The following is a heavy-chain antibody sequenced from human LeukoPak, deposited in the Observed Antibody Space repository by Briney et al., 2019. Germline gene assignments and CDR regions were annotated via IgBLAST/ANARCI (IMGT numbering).Heavy chain of an antibody. CDR3: ASTYYCDSSGPHDAFDI. Sequence: ASVKVSCKASGYTFTSYAMHWVRQAPGQRLEWMGWINAGNGNTKYSQKFQGRVTITRDTSASTAYMELSSLRSEDTAVYYCASTYYCDSSGPHDAFDIWGQGTMVTVSS. D-gene: IGHD3-22*01. CDR1: GYTFTSYA. CDR2: INAGNGNT. J-gene: IGHJ3*02. V-gene: IGHV1-3*01.